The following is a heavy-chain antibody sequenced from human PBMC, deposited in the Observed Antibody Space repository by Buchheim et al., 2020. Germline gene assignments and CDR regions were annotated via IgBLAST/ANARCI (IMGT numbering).Heavy chain of an antibody. V-gene: IGHV4-59*01. CDR1: GGSISSYY. D-gene: IGHD1-26*01. Sequence: QVQLQESGPGLVKPSETLSLTCTVSGGSISSYYWSWIRQPPGKGLEWIGYIYYRGSSNYNPALKRRVTISVEPSKNSFALKLSSVTAADTAVYYCARDGSGSYYSGFDYWGQGTL. CDR2: IYYRGSS. CDR3: ARDGSGSYYSGFDY. J-gene: IGHJ4*02.